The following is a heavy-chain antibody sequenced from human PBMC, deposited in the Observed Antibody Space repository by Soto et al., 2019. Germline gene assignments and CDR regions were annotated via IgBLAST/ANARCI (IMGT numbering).Heavy chain of an antibody. CDR1: GFTFSSYG. CDR2: ISYDGSNK. V-gene: IGHV3-30*18. CDR3: AKVDSSGWYYFDY. D-gene: IGHD6-19*01. J-gene: IGHJ4*02. Sequence: LRLSCAATGFTFSSYGMHWVRQAPGKGLEWVAVISYDGSNKYYADSVKGRFTISRDNSKNTLYLQMNSLRAEDTAVYYCAKVDSSGWYYFDYWGQGTLVTVSS.